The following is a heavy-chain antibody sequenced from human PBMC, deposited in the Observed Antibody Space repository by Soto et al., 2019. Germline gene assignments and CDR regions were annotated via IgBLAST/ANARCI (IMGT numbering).Heavy chain of an antibody. Sequence: QITLKESGPTLLKPTQTLTLTCTFSGFSLTTSGVGVGWIRQPPGKALEWLALIYWDDDKRYSPSLHSRLTITXDTSXXXXVLTMTNMGPVXXAXXXXXXXXXXHTXXSSGGSFPPAFDPWGQXTXVTVSS. CDR1: GFSLTTSGVG. CDR3: XXXXXXHTXXSSGGSFPPAFDP. V-gene: IGHV2-5*02. J-gene: IGHJ5*02. D-gene: IGHD2-15*01. CDR2: IYWDDDK.